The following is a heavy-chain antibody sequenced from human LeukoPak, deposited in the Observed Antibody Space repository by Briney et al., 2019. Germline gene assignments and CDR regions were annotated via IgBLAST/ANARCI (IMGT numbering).Heavy chain of an antibody. CDR2: ISDSSGHK. CDR3: ARQGLYDSSDFWTFQH. V-gene: IGHV3-11*06. J-gene: IGHJ1*01. CDR1: GFTFSDYY. Sequence: PGGSLRLSCAASGFTFSDYYMSWICQTPGKGLEWVPYISDSSGHKNYADSLKGRFTISRDNAKNSGYLQMNSLSAEDTAVYYCARQGLYDSSDFWTFQHWGQGTLVTVSS. D-gene: IGHD3/OR15-3a*01.